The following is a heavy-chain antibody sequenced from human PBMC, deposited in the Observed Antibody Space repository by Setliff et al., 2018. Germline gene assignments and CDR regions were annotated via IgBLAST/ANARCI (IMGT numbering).Heavy chain of an antibody. CDR1: GLSYTNDW. J-gene: IGHJ4*02. D-gene: IGHD3-10*01. Sequence: PGGSLRLSCAASGLSYTNDWVSWVRQAPGKGLEWLASINPHGSEKYYADSVKGRFTISRDNAKNSLSLQMNNLRTEDTAVYYCFGAGTCSYWGRGTLVTVSS. CDR3: FGAGTCSY. V-gene: IGHV3-7*01. CDR2: INPHGSEK.